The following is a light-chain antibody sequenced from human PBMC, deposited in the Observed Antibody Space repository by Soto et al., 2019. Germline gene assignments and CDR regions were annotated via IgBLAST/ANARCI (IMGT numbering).Light chain of an antibody. Sequence: IVFTQSPATLSLSPGERSTLSCLAIPSVTNYLAWYQQRPCQAPRLLIYGAFNRATGIPARFIGSGSGTHFTLTISRLEPEDFALYYCQQYGSSPRISVGLGTRLEIK. CDR3: QQYGSSPRIS. V-gene: IGKV3-20*01. J-gene: IGKJ5*01. CDR1: PSVTNY. CDR2: GAF.